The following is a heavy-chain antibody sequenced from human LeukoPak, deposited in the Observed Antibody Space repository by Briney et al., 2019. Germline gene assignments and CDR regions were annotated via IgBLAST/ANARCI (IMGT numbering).Heavy chain of an antibody. CDR3: AREAHITMIVVVITDLNWFDP. V-gene: IGHV3-30*01. CDR2: ISYDGSNK. D-gene: IGHD3-22*01. Sequence: PGRSLRLSCAASGFTFSSYAMHWVRQAPGKGLEWVAVISYDGSNKYYADSVKGRFTISRDNSKNTLYLQMNSPRAEDTAVYYCAREAHITMIVVVITDLNWFDPWGQGTLVTVSS. J-gene: IGHJ5*02. CDR1: GFTFSSYA.